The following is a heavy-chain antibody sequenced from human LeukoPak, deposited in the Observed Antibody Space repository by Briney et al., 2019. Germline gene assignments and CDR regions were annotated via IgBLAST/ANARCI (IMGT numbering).Heavy chain of an antibody. J-gene: IGHJ4*02. Sequence: GESLKISCKGSGYSFSTYWIGWVRQMPGKGLEWMGITYPGDSDTRYSPSFQGQVTISADKSISTAYLQWSSLKASDTAMYYCVSSSGYYRFDYWGQGTLVTVSS. CDR3: VSSSGYYRFDY. D-gene: IGHD3-22*01. V-gene: IGHV5-51*01. CDR1: GYSFSTYW. CDR2: TYPGDSDT.